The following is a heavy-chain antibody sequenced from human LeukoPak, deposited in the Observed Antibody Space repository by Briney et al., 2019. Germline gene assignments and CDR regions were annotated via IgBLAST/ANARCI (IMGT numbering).Heavy chain of an antibody. J-gene: IGHJ4*02. V-gene: IGHV3-23*01. Sequence: GGPLRLSCAASGFTFNLFPTNWARHATGKGLEWGSSISGNGGSAYYAGCVKCRFTISRDNSRSALYLQMNSLGAEDTAIYYWAKELLGYSRPIDSWGQGTLVTVSS. D-gene: IGHD2-15*01. CDR2: ISGNGGSA. CDR1: GFTFNLFP. CDR3: AKELLGYSRPIDS.